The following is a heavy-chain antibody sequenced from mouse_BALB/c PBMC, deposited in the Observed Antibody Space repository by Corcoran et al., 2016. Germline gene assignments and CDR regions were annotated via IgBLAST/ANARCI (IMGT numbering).Heavy chain of an antibody. CDR3: ARGPRDYYAMDY. CDR2: INTYTGEP. CDR1: GYTFTNYG. J-gene: IGHJ4*01. Sequence: QIQLVQSGPELKKPGETVKISCKASGYTFTNYGMNWVKQAPGKGLKWMGWINTYTGEPTYADDFKGRFAFSLETSASTVYLQINNLKNEDTATYFCARGPRDYYAMDYWGQGTSVTVSS. V-gene: IGHV9-3-1*01.